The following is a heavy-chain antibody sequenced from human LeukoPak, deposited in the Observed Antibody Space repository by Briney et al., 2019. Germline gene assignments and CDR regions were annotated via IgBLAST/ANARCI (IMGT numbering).Heavy chain of an antibody. V-gene: IGHV3-7*01. CDR1: GFTFSSXW. J-gene: IGHJ4*02. D-gene: IGHD3-10*01. CDR3: VRDRGWYHFDL. CDR2: IKEDATES. Sequence: GGSXXLSCAASGFTFSSXWMTWIXQXXGXGXEWVAHIKEDATESRSVDSVKGRFTISRDNTKNSLFLQLNSLRAEDTAVYYCVRDRGWYHFDLWGQGTLVTVSS.